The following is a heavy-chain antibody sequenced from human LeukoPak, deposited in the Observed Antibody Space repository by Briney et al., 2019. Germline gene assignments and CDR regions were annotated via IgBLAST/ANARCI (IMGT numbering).Heavy chain of an antibody. Sequence: GGSLRLSCAAPGFTFSRYGMHWVRQAPGKGLEWVAVIWYDGSNKYYADSVKGRFTISRDNSKNTLYLQMNSLRAEDTAVYYCARDVGYSSGWFRDYYYYGMDVWGQGTTVTVSS. CDR3: ARDVGYSSGWFRDYYYYGMDV. CDR2: IWYDGSNK. CDR1: GFTFSRYG. D-gene: IGHD6-19*01. J-gene: IGHJ6*02. V-gene: IGHV3-33*01.